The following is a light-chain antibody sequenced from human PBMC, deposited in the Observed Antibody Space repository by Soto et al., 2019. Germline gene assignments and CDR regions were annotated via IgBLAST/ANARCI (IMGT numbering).Light chain of an antibody. J-gene: IGKJ5*01. CDR3: QQYGSSVT. CDR2: GAS. V-gene: IGKV3-20*01. CDR1: QSVGSN. Sequence: EIVMTQSPATLSMSPGERATLSCWASQSVGSNLAWYQQKPGQAPRLLIFGASSRATGIPDRFSGSGSGTDFTLTISRLEPEDFAVYYCQQYGSSVTFGQGTRLEIK.